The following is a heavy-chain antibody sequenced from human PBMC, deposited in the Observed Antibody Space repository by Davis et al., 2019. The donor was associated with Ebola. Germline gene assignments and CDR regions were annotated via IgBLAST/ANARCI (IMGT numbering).Heavy chain of an antibody. V-gene: IGHV4-34*01. CDR2: INHSGST. CDR3: ARGIRGYSGYDPGYYYYGMDV. Sequence: SETLSLTCAVYGGSFSGYHWSWIRQPPGKGLEWIGEINHSGSTNYNPSLKSRVTISVDTSKNQFSLKLSSVTAADTAVYYCARGIRGYSGYDPGYYYYGMDVWGQGTTVTVSS. J-gene: IGHJ6*02. CDR1: GGSFSGYH. D-gene: IGHD5-12*01.